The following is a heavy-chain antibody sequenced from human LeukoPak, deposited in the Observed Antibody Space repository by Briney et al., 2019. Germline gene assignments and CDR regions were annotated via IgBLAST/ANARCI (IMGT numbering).Heavy chain of an antibody. CDR1: GFTFSSYG. V-gene: IGHV3-30*02. CDR2: IRYDGSNK. Sequence: GGSLRLSCAASGFTFSSYGMHWVRQAPGKGLEWVAFIRYDGSNKYYADSVKGRFTISRDNSKNTLYLQMNSLRAEDTAVYYCAKVAGLVVVPAAILGPLGYWGQGTLVTVSS. D-gene: IGHD2-2*01. J-gene: IGHJ4*02. CDR3: AKVAGLVVVPAAILGPLGY.